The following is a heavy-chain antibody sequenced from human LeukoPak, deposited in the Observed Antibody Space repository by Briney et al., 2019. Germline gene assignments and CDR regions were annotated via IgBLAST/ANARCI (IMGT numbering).Heavy chain of an antibody. CDR3: AKYVGQSGSNYYGLDV. CDR2: ITASGGST. Sequence: GGSLRLSCVVSGFTFSSYAMNWVRQAPGKGPEWVSGITASGGSTYYTDSVKGRFTISRDNSKNTLFMQMNSLRDEDTALYYCAKYVGQSGSNYYGLDVWGQGTAVTVSS. CDR1: GFTFSSYA. D-gene: IGHD1-26*01. V-gene: IGHV3-23*01. J-gene: IGHJ6*02.